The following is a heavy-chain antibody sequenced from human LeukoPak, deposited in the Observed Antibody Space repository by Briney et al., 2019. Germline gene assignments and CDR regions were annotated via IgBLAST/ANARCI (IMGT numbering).Heavy chain of an antibody. Sequence: PGGSLRLSCAASGFTFSSYAMHWVRQAPGKGLEWVAVISYDGSNKYYADSVKGRFTISRDNSKNTLYLQMNSLRAEDTAVYYCARDQYGFGEGIFDYWGQGTLVTVSS. J-gene: IGHJ4*02. CDR2: ISYDGSNK. CDR1: GFTFSSYA. V-gene: IGHV3-30-3*01. CDR3: ARDQYGFGEGIFDY. D-gene: IGHD3-10*01.